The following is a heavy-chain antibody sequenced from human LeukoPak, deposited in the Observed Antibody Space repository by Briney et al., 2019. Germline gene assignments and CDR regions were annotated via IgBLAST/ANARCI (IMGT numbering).Heavy chain of an antibody. Sequence: ASVKVSCKASGYTFTSYYMHWGRQAPGQGLEWMGIINPSGGSTSYAQKFQGRVTMTRDTSTSTVYMELSSLRSEDTAVYYCARGHGSGSYGWYFDLWGRGTLVTVSS. CDR3: ARGHGSGSYGWYFDL. CDR1: GYTFTSYY. J-gene: IGHJ2*01. V-gene: IGHV1-46*01. D-gene: IGHD3-10*01. CDR2: INPSGGST.